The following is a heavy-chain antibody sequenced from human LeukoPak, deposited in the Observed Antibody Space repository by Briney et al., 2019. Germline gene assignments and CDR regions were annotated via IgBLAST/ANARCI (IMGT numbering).Heavy chain of an antibody. J-gene: IGHJ4*02. Sequence: PGGTLRLSCAASGFTFSSYGMSWVRQVPGKGLEWVSAISGSGGSTYYADSVKGRFTISRDNSKNTLYLQMNSLRASDTAIYYCARLDYNDGRGFLYFKYWGQGTLVTVSS. V-gene: IGHV3-23*01. CDR2: ISGSGGST. CDR3: ARLDYNDGRGFLYFKY. D-gene: IGHD3-22*01. CDR1: GFTFSSYG.